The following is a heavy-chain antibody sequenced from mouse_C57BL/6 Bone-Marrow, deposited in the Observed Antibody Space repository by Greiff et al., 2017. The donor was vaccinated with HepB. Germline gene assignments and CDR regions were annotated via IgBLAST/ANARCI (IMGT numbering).Heavy chain of an antibody. CDR1: GYTFTDYY. Sequence: VQLKQSGPVLVKPGASVKMSCKASGYTFTDYYMNWVKQSHGKSLEWIGVINPYNGGTSYNQKFKGKATLTVDKSSSTAYMELNSLTSEDSAVYYCARSPMITRAMDYWGQGTSVTVSS. V-gene: IGHV1-19*01. D-gene: IGHD2-4*01. CDR3: ARSPMITRAMDY. CDR2: INPYNGGT. J-gene: IGHJ4*01.